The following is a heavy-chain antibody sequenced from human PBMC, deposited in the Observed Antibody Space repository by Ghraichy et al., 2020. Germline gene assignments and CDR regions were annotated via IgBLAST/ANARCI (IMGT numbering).Heavy chain of an antibody. J-gene: IGHJ4*02. CDR1: GFNLTPYY. Sequence: SCAASGFNLTPYYMTWVRQGPGKGLEWVANIKQDGSEKYYVDSVRGRFAISRDNAKNSLYLQMNSLRAEDTAVYYCARGRYSSSWLDYWGQGTLVTVSS. CDR2: IKQDGSEK. D-gene: IGHD6-13*01. V-gene: IGHV3-7*03. CDR3: ARGRYSSSWLDY.